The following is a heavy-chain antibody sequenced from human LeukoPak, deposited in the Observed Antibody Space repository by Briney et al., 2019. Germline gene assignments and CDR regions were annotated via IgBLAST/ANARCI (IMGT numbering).Heavy chain of an antibody. CDR1: GFTFDDYA. J-gene: IGHJ4*02. CDR3: AKAGWDIVVDNYFDY. CDR2: ISWNSGSI. V-gene: IGHV3-9*01. D-gene: IGHD2-15*01. Sequence: PGRSLRLSCAASGFTFDDYAMHWVRHAPGKGLEWVSGISWNSGSIGYADSAKGRFTISRDNAKNSLYLQMNSLRAEDTALYYCAKAGWDIVVDNYFDYWGQGTLVTVSS.